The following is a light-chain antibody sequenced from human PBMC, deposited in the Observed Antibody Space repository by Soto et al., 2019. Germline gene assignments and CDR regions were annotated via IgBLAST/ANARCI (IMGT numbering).Light chain of an antibody. Sequence: QSVLTQPPSVSGAPGQRVTIPCTVSSSNIGADYDVHWYQHLPGSAPKLLIYANTKRPSGVTDRFSASKSGTSASLAIAGVQAADEAVYYCQSYDSSLSGSDVIFGGGTKLTVL. V-gene: IGLV1-40*01. CDR1: SSNIGADYD. CDR3: QSYDSSLSGSDVI. J-gene: IGLJ2*01. CDR2: ANT.